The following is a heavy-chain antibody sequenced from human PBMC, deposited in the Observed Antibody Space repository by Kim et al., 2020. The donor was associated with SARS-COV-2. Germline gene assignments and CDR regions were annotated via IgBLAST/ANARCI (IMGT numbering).Heavy chain of an antibody. CDR2: IIPIFGTA. J-gene: IGHJ6*02. CDR1: GGTFSSYA. V-gene: IGHV1-69*13. CDR3: ASGTHPQSVRGPPADPLYYYYGMDV. D-gene: IGHD3-10*01. Sequence: SVKVSCKASGGTFSSYAISWVRQAPGQGLEWMGGIIPIFGTANYAQKFQGRVTITADESTSTAYMELSSLRSEDTAVYYCASGTHPQSVRGPPADPLYYYYGMDVWGQGTTVTVSS.